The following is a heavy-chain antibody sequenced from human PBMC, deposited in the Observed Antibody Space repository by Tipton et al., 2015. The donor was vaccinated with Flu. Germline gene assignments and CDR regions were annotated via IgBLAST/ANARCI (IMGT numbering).Heavy chain of an antibody. V-gene: IGHV4-59*01. Sequence: TLSLTCTVSGVSITDYYWTWIRQSPGKGLEWIGYGFYRGGTNYNPSLKNRVTISVDTSKRRFSLSLSSVSAAHTAVYYCAGGVPSGQYALSFDHWGQGTLVTVSS. J-gene: IGHJ4*02. CDR3: AGGVPSGQYALSFDH. CDR2: GFYRGGT. D-gene: IGHD2-15*01. CDR1: GVSITDYY.